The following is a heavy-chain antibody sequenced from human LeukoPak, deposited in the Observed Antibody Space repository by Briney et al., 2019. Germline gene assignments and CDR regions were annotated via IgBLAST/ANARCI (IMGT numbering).Heavy chain of an antibody. CDR2: ISSNGGST. CDR1: GFTFSSYA. V-gene: IGHV3-64*01. J-gene: IGHJ3*02. D-gene: IGHD5-18*01. CDR3: ARLGTQLMVTTPDAFDI. Sequence: GGSLRLSCAASGFTFSSYAMHWVRQAPGKGLEYVSAISSNGGSTYYANSVKGRFTISRDNSKNTLYLQMGSLRAEDMAVYYCARLGTQLMVTTPDAFDIWGQGTMVTVSS.